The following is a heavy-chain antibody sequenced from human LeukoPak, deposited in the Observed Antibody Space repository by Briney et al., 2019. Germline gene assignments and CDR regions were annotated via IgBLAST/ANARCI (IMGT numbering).Heavy chain of an antibody. J-gene: IGHJ4*02. CDR1: GFTFSSYS. Sequence: GGSLRLSCAASGFTFSSYSMNWVRQAPGKGLEWVSYISSSSSTIYYADSVKGRFTISRDNAKNSLHLQMNSLRAEDTAVYYCARDPVYSSGFHYFDYWGQGTLVTVSS. D-gene: IGHD6-19*01. CDR2: ISSSSSTI. V-gene: IGHV3-48*04. CDR3: ARDPVYSSGFHYFDY.